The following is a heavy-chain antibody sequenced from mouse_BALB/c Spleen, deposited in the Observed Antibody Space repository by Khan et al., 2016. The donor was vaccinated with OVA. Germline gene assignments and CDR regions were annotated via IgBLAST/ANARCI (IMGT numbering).Heavy chain of an antibody. CDR3: TRHGFVAWFTY. V-gene: IGHV1S135*01. J-gene: IGHJ3*01. D-gene: IGHD2-2*01. CDR2: IDPFSGGT. Sequence: EVQLVESGPELMKPGASVKISCKASGYSFTNYYIHWVIQSHGKSLEWIGYIDPFSGGTTYNQKFKGKATLTVDKSSSTAHIHPSNLTSEDSAVYYCTRHGFVAWFTYWGQGTLVTVSA. CDR1: GYSFTNYY.